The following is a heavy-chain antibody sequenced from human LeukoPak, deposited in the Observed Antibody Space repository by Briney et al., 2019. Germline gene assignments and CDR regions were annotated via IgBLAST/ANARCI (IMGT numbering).Heavy chain of an antibody. CDR2: ISDSGGDT. CDR3: AKTDCTSSSCYTIDS. D-gene: IGHD2-2*02. J-gene: IGHJ4*02. V-gene: IGHV3-23*01. CDR1: GGTFSYYA. Sequence: SCKASGGTFSYYAMSWVRQAPGRGLEWVSVISDSGGDTSYADSGKGRFTISRDNSKNTVHLQMNSLRVEDTAVYYCAKTDCTSSSCYTIDSWGQGTLVTVSS.